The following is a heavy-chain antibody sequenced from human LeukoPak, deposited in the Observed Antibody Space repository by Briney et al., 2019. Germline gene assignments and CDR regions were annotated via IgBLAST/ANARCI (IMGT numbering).Heavy chain of an antibody. CDR3: ARGGAAAFDY. D-gene: IGHD6-13*01. V-gene: IGHV4-4*07. J-gene: IGHJ4*02. CDR1: GGSISSYY. Sequence: QSSETLSLTCTVSGGSISSYYWSWIRQPAGKGLEWVGRIYTSGSTNYNPSLKSRVTISVDKSKNQFSLKLSSVTAADTAVYYCARGGAAAFDYWGQGTLVTVSS. CDR2: IYTSGST.